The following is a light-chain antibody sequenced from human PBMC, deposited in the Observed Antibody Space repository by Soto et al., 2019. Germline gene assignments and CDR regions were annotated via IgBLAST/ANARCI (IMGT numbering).Light chain of an antibody. CDR3: QQRSNWPPIT. V-gene: IGKV3-11*01. CDR1: QSVSSY. CDR2: DAS. J-gene: IGKJ5*01. Sequence: EIVLTRSPATLSLSPGERATLSCRASQSVSSYLACYQQKPGQPPSLIIYDASNRATGIPARFSGSGSGTDFILTISSLEPEDFASYYCQQRSNWPPITFGQGTRLEIK.